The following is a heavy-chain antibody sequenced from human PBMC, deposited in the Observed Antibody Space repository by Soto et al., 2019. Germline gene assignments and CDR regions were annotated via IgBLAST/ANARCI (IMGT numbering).Heavy chain of an antibody. CDR3: ARRGGLGTYNWFDP. CDR1: GGSISSSSYY. Sequence: SETLSLTCTVSGGSISSSSYYWGWIRQPPGKGLEWIGSIYYSGSTYYNPSLKSRVAISVDTSKNQFSLKLSSVTAADTAVYYCARRGGLGTYNWFDPWGQGXLVTVYS. V-gene: IGHV4-39*01. CDR2: IYYSGST. J-gene: IGHJ5*02. D-gene: IGHD7-27*01.